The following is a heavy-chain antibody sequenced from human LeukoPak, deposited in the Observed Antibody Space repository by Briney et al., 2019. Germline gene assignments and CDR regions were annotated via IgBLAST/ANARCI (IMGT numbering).Heavy chain of an antibody. Sequence: VSVKVSCKASGYTFTSYAMHWVRQAPGQRLEWMGWINAGNGNTKYSQEFQGRVTITRDTSASTAYMELSSLRSEDMAVYYCARDGTGGSSYMDVWGKGTTVTVSS. CDR1: GYTFTSYA. J-gene: IGHJ6*03. V-gene: IGHV1-3*03. CDR3: ARDGTGGSSYMDV. CDR2: INAGNGNT. D-gene: IGHD6-13*01.